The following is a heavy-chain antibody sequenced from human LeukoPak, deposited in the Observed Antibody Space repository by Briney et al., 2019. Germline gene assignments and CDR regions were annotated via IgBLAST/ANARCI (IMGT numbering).Heavy chain of an antibody. CDR3: ARRGIFWSGYYVH. V-gene: IGHV4-39*01. D-gene: IGHD3-3*01. CDR2: VYYSGST. CDR1: GGSISSNYYY. J-gene: IGHJ1*01. Sequence: SETLSLTCTVSGGSISSNYYYWGWIRQPPGKGLEWIASVYYSGSTYYNPSLKSRVTISVDTSKNQFSLKLSSVTAADTAVYYCARRGIFWSGYYVHWGQGTLVTVSS.